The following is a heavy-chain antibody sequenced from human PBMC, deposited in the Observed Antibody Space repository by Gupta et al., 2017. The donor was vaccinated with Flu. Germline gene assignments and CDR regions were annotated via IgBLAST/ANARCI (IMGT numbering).Heavy chain of an antibody. J-gene: IGHJ6*02. D-gene: IGHD2-8*01. CDR3: ARDGRGGVGHYFYIMDV. CDR1: GYSFTDHY. CDR2: ISPKSGDI. Sequence: QVQVVQSGAEVKKPGAAVKVSCKASGYSFTDHYMHWVRQAPGQGLEWMGWISPKSGDIKYAQKFQGRATMTSDTSISTAYLELSGLTSDDTAVYYCARDGRGGVGHYFYIMDVWGQGTTVAVSS. V-gene: IGHV1-2*02.